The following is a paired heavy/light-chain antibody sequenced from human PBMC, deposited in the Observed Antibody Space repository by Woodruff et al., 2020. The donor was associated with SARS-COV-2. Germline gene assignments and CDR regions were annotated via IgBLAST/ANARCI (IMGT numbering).Light chain of an antibody. V-gene: IGLV3-19*01. CDR1: SLRSYY. Sequence: SSELTQDPAVSVALGQTVRITCQGDSLRSYYASWYQQKPGQAPVLVIYGKNNRPSGIPDRFSGSSSGNTASLTITGAQAEDEADYYCNSRDSSASGFGTGTKVTVL. J-gene: IGLJ1*01. CDR3: NSRDSSASG. CDR2: GKN.
Heavy chain of an antibody. CDR2: IYYSGST. J-gene: IGHJ6*03. CDR1: GGSISSYY. Sequence: QVQLQESGPGLVKPSETLSLTCTVSGGSISSYYWSWIRQPPGKGLEWIGYIYYSGSTNYNPSLKSRVTISVDTSKNQFSLKLSSVTAADTAVYYCARDRLEAVAGTLLPDYYYYMDVWGKGTTVTVSS. V-gene: IGHV4-59*01. D-gene: IGHD6-19*01. CDR3: ARDRLEAVAGTLLPDYYYYMDV.